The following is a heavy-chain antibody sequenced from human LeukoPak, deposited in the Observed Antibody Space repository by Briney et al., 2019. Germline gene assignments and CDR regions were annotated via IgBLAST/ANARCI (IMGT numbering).Heavy chain of an antibody. CDR2: INPNSGGT. CDR3: ARGGSRDSYYDFWSGYSDLVR. Sequence: ASVKVSCKASGYTFTGYYMHWVRQAPGQGLEWMGRINPNSGGTNYAQKFQGRVTMTRDTSISTAYMELGRLRSDDTAVYYCARGGSRDSYYDFWSGYSDLVRWGQETLVTVSS. V-gene: IGHV1-2*06. J-gene: IGHJ4*02. D-gene: IGHD3-3*01. CDR1: GYTFTGYY.